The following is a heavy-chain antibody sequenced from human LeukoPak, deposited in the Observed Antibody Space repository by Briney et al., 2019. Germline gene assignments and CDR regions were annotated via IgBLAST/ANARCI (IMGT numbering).Heavy chain of an antibody. Sequence: GGSLRLSCAASGFTFSSYSMNWVRQAPGKGLEWVSSISSSSSYIYYADSVKGRFTISRDNAKNSLYLQMNSLRAEDTAVYYCAREAQGGAKGFDYWGQGTLVTVSS. D-gene: IGHD3-16*01. CDR1: GFTFSSYS. V-gene: IGHV3-21*01. CDR2: ISSSSSYI. J-gene: IGHJ4*02. CDR3: AREAQGGAKGFDY.